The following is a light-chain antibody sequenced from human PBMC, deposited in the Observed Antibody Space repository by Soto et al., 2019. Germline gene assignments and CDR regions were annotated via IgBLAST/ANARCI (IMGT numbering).Light chain of an antibody. CDR1: QSVSTY. CDR3: QQRSTWPLIT. V-gene: IGKV3-11*01. J-gene: IGKJ5*01. Sequence: EIVLTQSPATLSLSPGERATLSCRASQSVSTYLAWYQQKPGLAPRLLIYDASNRATGIPARFRGSGSGTDFTITISSLEPEDFAVCYCQQRSTWPLITFGQGTRLEIK. CDR2: DAS.